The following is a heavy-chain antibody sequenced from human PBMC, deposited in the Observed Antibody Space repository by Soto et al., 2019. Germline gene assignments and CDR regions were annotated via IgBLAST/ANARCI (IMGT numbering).Heavy chain of an antibody. CDR1: GGSISSGDYY. Sequence: SETLSLTCTVSGGSISSGDYYWSWIRQPPGKGLEWIGYIYYSGSTYYNPSLKSRVTISVDTSKNQFSLKLRSDDTAVYYCARVAPTWGSNAFDFWGQGTMVTVSS. J-gene: IGHJ3*01. V-gene: IGHV4-30-4*02. CDR2: IYYSGST. CDR3: ARVAPTWGSNAFDF. D-gene: IGHD7-27*01.